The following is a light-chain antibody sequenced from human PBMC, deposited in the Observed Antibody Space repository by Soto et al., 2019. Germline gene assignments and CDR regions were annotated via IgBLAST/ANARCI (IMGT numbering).Light chain of an antibody. CDR1: QSVNNN. CDR2: DAS. V-gene: IGKV3-15*01. Sequence: EIMLTQSPATLSVSPGERASLSCRASQSVNNNLAWLQQKPGQAPRLLIYDASTRATGIPARFSGSGSGTEFSLRISSLQSEDFAVYYCQQYNSWPPYTFGQGTKLEIK. J-gene: IGKJ2*01. CDR3: QQYNSWPPYT.